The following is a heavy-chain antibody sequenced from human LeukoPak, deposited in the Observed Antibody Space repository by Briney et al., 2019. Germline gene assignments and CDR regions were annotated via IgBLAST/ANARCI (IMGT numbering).Heavy chain of an antibody. J-gene: IGHJ4*02. D-gene: IGHD2/OR15-2a*01. CDR3: ARDYVYAFHY. V-gene: IGHV3-48*01. CDR1: GFSFSIYS. Sequence: PGGSLRLSCAASGFSFSIYSMNWVRQAPGKGLEWVSYISGSGNAKHYTDSVKGRFTISRDNAKNALYLQMNSLRAEDTAVYFCARDYVYAFHYWGQGTLVTVSS. CDR2: ISGSGNAK.